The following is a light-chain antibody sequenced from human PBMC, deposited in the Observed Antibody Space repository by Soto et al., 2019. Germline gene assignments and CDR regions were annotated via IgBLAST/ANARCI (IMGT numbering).Light chain of an antibody. V-gene: IGKV3-11*01. CDR1: QSVSDR. J-gene: IGKJ4*01. CDR2: DAS. CDR3: QQRNFRPEVT. Sequence: EIVLTQSPATLSLSPGERATLSCRASQSVSDRLAWYQQKPGQAPRLLIFDASNRATGIPRRFSGSGSGTDFTLTISSLEPDDFATYHCQQRNFRPEVTFGGGTKVE.